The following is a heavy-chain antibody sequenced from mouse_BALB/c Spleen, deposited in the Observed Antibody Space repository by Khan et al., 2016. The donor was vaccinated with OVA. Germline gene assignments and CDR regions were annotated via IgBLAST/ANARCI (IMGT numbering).Heavy chain of an antibody. Sequence: QVQLKQSGAELARPGASVKMSCKASGYTFTSNTMHWVKQRPGQGLEWIGYINPSSGFTNFNQKLKDKATLTADKSSSTAYMQLSSLTSEDSAVFYCARRTTVYAMDYWGQGTSVTVSS. CDR2: INPSSGFT. CDR1: GYTFTSNT. D-gene: IGHD1-1*01. CDR3: ARRTTVYAMDY. J-gene: IGHJ4*01. V-gene: IGHV1-4*01.